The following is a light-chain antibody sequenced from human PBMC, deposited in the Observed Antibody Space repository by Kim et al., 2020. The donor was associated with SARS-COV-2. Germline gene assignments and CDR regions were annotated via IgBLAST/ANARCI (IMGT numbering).Light chain of an antibody. V-gene: IGKV6-21*01. CDR1: KRIVAS. J-gene: IGKJ2*01. CDR2: YTS. Sequence: EVVLTQSPDFQSVAPRERVTITCRASKRIVASLHWYQQKPGQSPKLLIQYTSQSFSGVPSRFTGSGSGTDFTLTINGLEPEDAATYYCHQSSILPYTFGQGTKLEIK. CDR3: HQSSILPYT.